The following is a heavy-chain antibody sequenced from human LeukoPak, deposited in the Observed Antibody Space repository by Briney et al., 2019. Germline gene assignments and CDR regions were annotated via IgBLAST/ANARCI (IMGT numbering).Heavy chain of an antibody. CDR1: GGSISSHY. J-gene: IGHJ4*02. V-gene: IGHV4-59*11. CDR3: ARARYYGSGSYLPFDY. Sequence: SETLSLTYTVSGGSISSHYWSWIRQPPGKGLEWIGYIYYSGSTNYNPSLKSRVTISVDTSKNQFSLKLSSVTAADTAVYYCARARYYGSGSYLPFDYWGQGTLVTVSS. CDR2: IYYSGST. D-gene: IGHD3-10*01.